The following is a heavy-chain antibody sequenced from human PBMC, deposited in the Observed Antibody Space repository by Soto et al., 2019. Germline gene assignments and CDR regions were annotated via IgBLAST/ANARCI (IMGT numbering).Heavy chain of an antibody. D-gene: IGHD3-10*01. Sequence: HPXGSLRLACTAYGLGVRNNYMSWVRQAPGMGLEWVSVIYNDGTTYYADSVKGRFTLSRDTSKNTLSLQMDSLRAEDTAVYYCVRPLPSGRNYGMDVWGQGTTVTVSS. CDR1: GLGVRNNY. V-gene: IGHV3-53*01. J-gene: IGHJ6*02. CDR2: IYNDGTT. CDR3: VRPLPSGRNYGMDV.